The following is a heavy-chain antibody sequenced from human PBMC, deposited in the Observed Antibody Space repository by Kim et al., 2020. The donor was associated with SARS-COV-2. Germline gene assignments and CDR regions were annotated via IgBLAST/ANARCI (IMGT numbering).Heavy chain of an antibody. V-gene: IGHV3-21*01. D-gene: IGHD3-10*01. CDR2: ITVSSTHI. CDR1: GFTFNTYT. Sequence: GSLRLSCAASGFTFNTYTMDWVRQAPGKGLEWVSSITVSSTHIYYADSVEGRFTISRDNARNSVYLQMNSLRVDDTAIYYCARGWFGQVGDYWGQGARVTVSS. J-gene: IGHJ4*02. CDR3: ARGWFGQVGDY.